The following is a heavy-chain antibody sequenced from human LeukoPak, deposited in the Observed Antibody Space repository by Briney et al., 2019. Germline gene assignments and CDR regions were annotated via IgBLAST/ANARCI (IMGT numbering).Heavy chain of an antibody. V-gene: IGHV4-59*08. Sequence: PSETLSLTCTVSGGSISSYYWSWIRQPPGKGLEWIGYIYYSGSTNCNPPLKSRVTISVDTSKNQFSLKLSSVTAADTAVYYCARTLWFGEVKVWFDPWGQGTLVTVSS. D-gene: IGHD3-10*01. CDR3: ARTLWFGEVKVWFDP. CDR2: IYYSGST. CDR1: GGSISSYY. J-gene: IGHJ5*02.